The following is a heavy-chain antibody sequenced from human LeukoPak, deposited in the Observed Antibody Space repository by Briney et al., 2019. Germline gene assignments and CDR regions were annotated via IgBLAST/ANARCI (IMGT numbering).Heavy chain of an antibody. J-gene: IGHJ6*02. Sequence: ASVKVSCKASGYTFTGYYMHWVRQAPGQGLELMGWINPNSGGTNYAQKFQGRVTMTRDTSISTAYMDLSRLRSDDTAVYYCARVSGYGPPANYYYYGMDVWGQGTTVTVSS. D-gene: IGHD5-12*01. CDR3: ARVSGYGPPANYYYYGMDV. CDR1: GYTFTGYY. V-gene: IGHV1-2*02. CDR2: INPNSGGT.